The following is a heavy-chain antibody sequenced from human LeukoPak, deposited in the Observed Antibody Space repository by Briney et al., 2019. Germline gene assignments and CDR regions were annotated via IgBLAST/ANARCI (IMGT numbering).Heavy chain of an antibody. CDR3: AGMVDGDYGSDY. CDR2: INPNSGGT. V-gene: IGHV1-2*02. Sequence: ASVKVSCKASGYTFTDYYMHWVRQAPGQGLEWMGWINPNSGGTNYAQKFQGRVTMTRDTSISTAYMELSRLRSDDTAVYYCAGMVDGDYGSDYWGQGTLVTVSS. CDR1: GYTFTDYY. D-gene: IGHD4-17*01. J-gene: IGHJ4*02.